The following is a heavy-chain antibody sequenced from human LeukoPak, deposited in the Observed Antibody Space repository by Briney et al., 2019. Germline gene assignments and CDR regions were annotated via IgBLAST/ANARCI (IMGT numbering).Heavy chain of an antibody. CDR3: TRHRITGRAFDY. CDR1: GFTFSSYA. V-gene: IGHV3-23*01. Sequence: GGSLRLSCAASGFTFSSYAMSWVRQAPGKGLEWVSAISGSANTYYTDSVKGRFTISRDNSKNTLYLQMNSFRAEDTAVYYCTRHRITGRAFDYWGQGTLVTVSP. CDR2: ISGSANT. J-gene: IGHJ4*02. D-gene: IGHD1-20*01.